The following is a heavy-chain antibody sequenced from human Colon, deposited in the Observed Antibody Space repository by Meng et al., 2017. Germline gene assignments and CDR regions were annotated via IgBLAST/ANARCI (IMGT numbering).Heavy chain of an antibody. CDR1: GGSISSYY. CDR3: ARGIAVADNWFDP. Sequence: QQRLQESGPGLVQLSETLSLTCTVSGGSISSYYWSWFRQAPGKGLEWIGYISYSGSTNYNPSLKSRVTISVDTSKNRFSLRLSSVTAADTAVYYCARGIAVADNWFDPWGQGTLVTVSS. V-gene: IGHV4-59*01. J-gene: IGHJ5*02. CDR2: ISYSGST. D-gene: IGHD6-19*01.